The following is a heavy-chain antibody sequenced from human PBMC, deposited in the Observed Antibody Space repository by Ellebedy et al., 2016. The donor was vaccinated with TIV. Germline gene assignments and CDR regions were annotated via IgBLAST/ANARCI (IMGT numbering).Heavy chain of an antibody. V-gene: IGHV3-23*01. J-gene: IGHJ4*02. CDR2: IPGSGGNT. CDR1: GFSFSRSS. CDR3: AKSQEGAKEGDY. D-gene: IGHD1-26*01. Sequence: GESLKISCAASGFSFSRSSMSWVLQAPGNWLEWVSLIPGSGGNTYHADSLQGRLTISSDDSKNTLYLQMNSLKAEDTAVYYCAKSQEGAKEGDYWGQGTLVTVSS.